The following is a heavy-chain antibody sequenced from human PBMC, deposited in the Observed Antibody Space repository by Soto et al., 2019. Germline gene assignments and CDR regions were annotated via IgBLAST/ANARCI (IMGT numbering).Heavy chain of an antibody. D-gene: IGHD2-8*01. CDR3: ASRGHCSNGQCHPSDY. V-gene: IGHV3-11*06. CDR1: DFSLSGFY. J-gene: IGHJ4*02. Sequence: NPGGSLRLSCVGSDFSLSGFYMSWVRQAPGKGLEWLSFISMSGSYKTYAASVEGRFTISRDNVKNILYLQMDSLRVEDTAVYYCASRGHCSNGQCHPSDYWGQGTQVTVSS. CDR2: ISMSGSYK.